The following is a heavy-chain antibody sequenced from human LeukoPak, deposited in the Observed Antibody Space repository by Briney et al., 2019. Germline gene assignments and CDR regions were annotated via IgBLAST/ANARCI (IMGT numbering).Heavy chain of an antibody. CDR1: GYTLTELS. J-gene: IGHJ3*02. V-gene: IGHV1-24*01. Sequence: GASVKVSCKVSGYTLTELSMHWVRQAPGKGLEWMGDFDPEDGETIYAQKFQGRVTMTEDTSTDTAYMELSSLRSEDTAVYYCATAPAYGDDAFDIWGQGTMVTVSS. CDR3: ATAPAYGDDAFDI. CDR2: FDPEDGET. D-gene: IGHD2-2*01.